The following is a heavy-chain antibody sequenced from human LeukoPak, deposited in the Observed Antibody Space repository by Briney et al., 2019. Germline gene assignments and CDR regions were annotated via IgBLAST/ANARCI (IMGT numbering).Heavy chain of an antibody. V-gene: IGHV3-48*03. CDR1: GFSLSSFE. CDR2: FSRSATTI. J-gene: IGHJ4*02. Sequence: GGSLRLSCEVSGFSLSSFEMNWVRKAPGKGLEWFSYFSRSATTISYADSVKGRFTISRDNAKNSLYLQMNSLRTEDTAVYYCARSLDTAMVLSPSYFDSWGQGTLVTVSS. CDR3: ARSLDTAMVLSPSYFDS. D-gene: IGHD5-18*01.